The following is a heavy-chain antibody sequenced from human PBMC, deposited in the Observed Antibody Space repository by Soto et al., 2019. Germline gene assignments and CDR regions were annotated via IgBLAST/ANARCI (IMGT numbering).Heavy chain of an antibody. CDR2: IFPNGRDK. D-gene: IGHD1-26*01. Sequence: QVQLVQSGGGVVQPGRSLRLSCAASGFNFNTYFMHWVRQAPGKGLEWVAMIFPNGRDKEYADSVKGRFTISRDNSNNGMYLQMDSLRPEDTAVYCCAREEDHGSNWDLAYWGQGAMVTVSS. CDR3: AREEDHGSNWDLAY. V-gene: IGHV3-30*13. CDR1: GFNFNTYF. J-gene: IGHJ4*02.